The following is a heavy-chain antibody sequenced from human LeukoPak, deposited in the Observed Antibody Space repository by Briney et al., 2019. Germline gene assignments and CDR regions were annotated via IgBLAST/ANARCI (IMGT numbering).Heavy chain of an antibody. CDR1: GYTFTSYG. CDR3: ARARTYYDFWSGYYTHTVFDP. D-gene: IGHD3-3*01. J-gene: IGHJ5*02. Sequence: ASVKVSCKASGYTFTSYGISWVRQAPGQGLEWMGWISAYNGNTNYAQKLQGRVTMTTDTSTSTAYMELRSLRSDDTAVYYCARARTYYDFWSGYYTHTVFDPWGQGTLVTVSS. V-gene: IGHV1-18*01. CDR2: ISAYNGNT.